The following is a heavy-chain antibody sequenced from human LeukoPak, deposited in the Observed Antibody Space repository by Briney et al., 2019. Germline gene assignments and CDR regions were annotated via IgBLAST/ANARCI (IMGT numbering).Heavy chain of an antibody. CDR2: IWFDGSNK. J-gene: IGHJ4*02. V-gene: IGHV3-33*01. D-gene: IGHD3-16*01. CDR3: ARVVITNFDY. Sequence: GRSLRLSCAASGFIFGSYGMHWVRQAPGKGLEWVAYIWFDGSNKEYADSVQGRFTISRDNAKNSLYLQMNSLRAEDTAVYYCARVVITNFDYWGQGTLVTVSS. CDR1: GFIFGSYG.